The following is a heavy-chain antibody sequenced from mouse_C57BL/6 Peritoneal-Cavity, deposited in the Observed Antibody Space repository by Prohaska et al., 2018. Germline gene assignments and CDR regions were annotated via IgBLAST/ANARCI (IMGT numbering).Heavy chain of an antibody. CDR2: INSGGSEI. V-gene: IGHV11-2*01. Sequence: EVQLLETGGGLVQPGGSRGLSCEGPGFTFSGFWMSWVRKTHGKTLEWIGDINSGGSEISYKPYIKDRVKIFRDKDKSTLYLQMSNVRSEDTATYFCMRYGNYWYFDVWGTGTTVTVSS. CDR3: MRYGNYWYFDV. J-gene: IGHJ1*03. CDR1: GFTFSGFW. D-gene: IGHD2-1*01.